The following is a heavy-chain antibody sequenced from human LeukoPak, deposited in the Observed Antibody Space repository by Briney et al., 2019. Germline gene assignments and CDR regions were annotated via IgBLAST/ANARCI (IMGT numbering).Heavy chain of an antibody. Sequence: SETLSLTCAVSGISIISGYYWGWLRQPPGKVLEWIGSLYHSGTTYYNPSLKSRVSISIDTSKNQFSLKLSSVTAADTAVYYCAPSPDTMTPARFDPWGQGTLVTVSS. V-gene: IGHV4-38-2*01. CDR3: APSPDTMTPARFDP. CDR2: LYHSGTT. CDR1: GISIISGYY. J-gene: IGHJ5*02. D-gene: IGHD3-3*01.